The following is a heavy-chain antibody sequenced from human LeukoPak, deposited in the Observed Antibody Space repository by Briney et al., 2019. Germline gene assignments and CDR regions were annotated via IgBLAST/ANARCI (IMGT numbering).Heavy chain of an antibody. CDR1: GFTFGSYA. D-gene: IGHD1-26*01. CDR2: VSGNGAST. V-gene: IGHV3-23*01. J-gene: IGHJ4*02. Sequence: GGSLRLSCAASGFTFGSYAMSWVRQAPGKGLEWVSAVSGNGASTYYADSVKGRFTISRDNSKNTLYLQMNSLRAEDTAVYYCPKDARMGGSMAFDYWGQGTLVTVSS. CDR3: PKDARMGGSMAFDY.